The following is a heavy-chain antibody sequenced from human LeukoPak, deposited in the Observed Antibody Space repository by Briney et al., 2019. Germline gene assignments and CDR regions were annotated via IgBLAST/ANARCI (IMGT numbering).Heavy chain of an antibody. J-gene: IGHJ4*02. CDR2: IAYVGTNK. CDR1: GFIFSSYG. D-gene: IGHD6-19*01. Sequence: GGSLRLSCEASGFIFSSYGMHWVPKAPGKGLEWVAVIAYVGTNKYYADSVKGRFTISRDNSKNTLYLQMNSLRAEDTALYYCASPQWPGYFDYWGQGTLVTVSS. CDR3: ASPQWPGYFDY. V-gene: IGHV3-30*03.